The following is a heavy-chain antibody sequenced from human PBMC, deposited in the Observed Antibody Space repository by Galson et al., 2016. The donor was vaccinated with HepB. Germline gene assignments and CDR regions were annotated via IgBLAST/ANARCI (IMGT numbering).Heavy chain of an antibody. CDR3: AKENYGVHPFAY. CDR1: GFTFSSYV. J-gene: IGHJ4*02. D-gene: IGHD4-17*01. V-gene: IGHV3-23*01. CDR2: ITDDGRNT. Sequence: SLRLSCAASGFTFSSYVLSWVRQPPGKGLEWVSAITDDGRNTYYADSVKGRFTISRDNSKNTVYLQMNSLRTEDTAVYYCAKENYGVHPFAYWGQGTLVTVSS.